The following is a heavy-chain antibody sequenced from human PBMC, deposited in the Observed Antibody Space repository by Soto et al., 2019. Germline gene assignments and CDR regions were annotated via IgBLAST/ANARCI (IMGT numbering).Heavy chain of an antibody. J-gene: IGHJ4*02. D-gene: IGHD3-9*01. CDR2: TYYRSKWYN. CDR1: GDSVSSNSAA. V-gene: IGHV6-1*01. CDR3: ARERYFDWLPQYYFDY. Sequence: SQTLSLTCAIAGDSVSSNSAAWNWIRQSPSRGLEWLGRTYYRSKWYNDYAVSVKSRITINPDTSKNQFSLQLNSVTPEDTAVYYCARERYFDWLPQYYFDYWGQGTLVTVSS.